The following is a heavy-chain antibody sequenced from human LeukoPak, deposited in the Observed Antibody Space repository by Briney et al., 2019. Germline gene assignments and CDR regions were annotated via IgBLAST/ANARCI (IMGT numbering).Heavy chain of an antibody. CDR3: ARPDYDSGEDY. Sequence: PSETLSLTCTVSGGSISSYYWSWIRQPPGKGLEWIGYINYSGSTNYNPSLKSRVTMSVDTSKNQFSLKLSSVTAADTAVYYCARPDYDSGEDYWGQGTLVTVSS. CDR1: GGSISSYY. J-gene: IGHJ4*02. D-gene: IGHD3-22*01. CDR2: INYSGST. V-gene: IGHV4-59*08.